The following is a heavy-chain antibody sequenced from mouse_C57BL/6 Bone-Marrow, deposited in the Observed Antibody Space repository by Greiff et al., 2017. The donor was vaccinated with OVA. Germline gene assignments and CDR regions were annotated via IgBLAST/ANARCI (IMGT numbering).Heavy chain of an antibody. J-gene: IGHJ3*01. CDR2: IYPGSGNT. CDR3: AREGNSAWFAY. V-gene: IGHV1-76*01. CDR1: GYTFTDYY. D-gene: IGHD2-1*01. Sequence: VQLQQSGAELVRPGASVTLSCKASGYTFTDYYINWVKQRPGQGLEWIARIYPGSGNTYYNDKFKGKATLAAEKSSSTAYMQLSSLTSEDSAVYFCAREGNSAWFAYWGQGTLVTVSA.